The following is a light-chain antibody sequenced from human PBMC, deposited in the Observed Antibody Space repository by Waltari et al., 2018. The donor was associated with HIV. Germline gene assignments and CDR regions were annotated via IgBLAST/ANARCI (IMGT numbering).Light chain of an antibody. CDR2: GNS. CDR1: SPNIGAGYY. J-gene: IGLJ3*02. V-gene: IGLV1-40*01. Sequence: QSVLTQPPSVSGAPGQRGTLFCTGSSPNIGAGYYVHWYQQLPGTAPKLLIDGNSNRPSGVPDRFSGSKSGTSASLAITGLQAEDEADYYCQSYDSSLRVFGGGTKLTVL. CDR3: QSYDSSLRV.